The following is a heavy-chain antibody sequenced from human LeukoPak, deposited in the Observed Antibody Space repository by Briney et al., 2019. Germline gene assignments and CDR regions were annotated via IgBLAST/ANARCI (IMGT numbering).Heavy chain of an antibody. J-gene: IGHJ4*02. Sequence: PSQTLSLTCTVSGGSISSGGYYWSWIRHHPGKGLEWIGYIYYSGSTYYNPSLKSRVTISVDTSKNQFSLKLSSVTAADTAVYYCARGSTTAAATDYFDYWGQGTLVTVSS. CDR1: GGSISSGGYY. V-gene: IGHV4-31*03. CDR2: IYYSGST. CDR3: ARGSTTAAATDYFDY. D-gene: IGHD6-13*01.